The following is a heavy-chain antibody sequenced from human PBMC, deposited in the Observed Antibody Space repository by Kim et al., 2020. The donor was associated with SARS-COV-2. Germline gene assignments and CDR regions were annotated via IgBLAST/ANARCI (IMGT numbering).Heavy chain of an antibody. V-gene: IGHV1-46*01. CDR2: INPSGGST. CDR3: ARDFGGYSYGYEDFQH. J-gene: IGHJ1*01. CDR1: GYTFTSYY. D-gene: IGHD5-18*01. Sequence: ASVKVSCKASGYTFTSYYMHCVRQAPGQGLEWMGIINPSGGSTSYAQKFQGRVTMTRDTSTSTVYMELSSLRSEDTAVYYCARDFGGYSYGYEDFQHWGQGTLVTVSS.